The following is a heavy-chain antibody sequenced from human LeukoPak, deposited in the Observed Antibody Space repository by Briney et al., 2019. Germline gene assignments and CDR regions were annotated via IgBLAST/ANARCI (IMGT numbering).Heavy chain of an antibody. CDR3: ARGLTILDY. CDR1: GGSFSGYY. V-gene: IGHV4-34*01. J-gene: IGHJ4*02. Sequence: PSETLSLTCAVYGGSFSGYYWSWIRQPPEKGLEWIGEINHSGSTNYNPSLKSRVTISVDTSKNQFSLKLSSVTAADTAVYYCARGLTILDYWGQGTLVTVSS. D-gene: IGHD3-3*01. CDR2: INHSGST.